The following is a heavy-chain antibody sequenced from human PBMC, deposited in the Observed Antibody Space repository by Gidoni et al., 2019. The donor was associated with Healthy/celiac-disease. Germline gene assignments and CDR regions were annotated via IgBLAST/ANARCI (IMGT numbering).Heavy chain of an antibody. CDR2: ISYDGSNK. D-gene: IGHD6-19*01. CDR1: GFTFSSYG. Sequence: QVQLVESGGGVVQPGRSLRLSCAASGFTFSSYGMHWVRQAPGKGLEWVAVISYDGSNKYYADAVKGRFTISRDNSKNTLYLQMNSLRAEDTAVYYCAKAVAGTDYYYGMDVWGQGTTVTVSS. J-gene: IGHJ6*02. CDR3: AKAVAGTDYYYGMDV. V-gene: IGHV3-30*18.